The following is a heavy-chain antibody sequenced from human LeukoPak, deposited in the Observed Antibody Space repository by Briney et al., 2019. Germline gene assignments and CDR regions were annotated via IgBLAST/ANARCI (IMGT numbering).Heavy chain of an antibody. D-gene: IGHD3-22*01. J-gene: IGHJ4*02. CDR3: ARGTMIVVVKEDY. Sequence: SQTLSLTCALSGDIFSSNSAAWNWIRQSPSRGLEWLGRTYYRSKWNNDYAVSVKSRITINPDTSKNQFSLQLNSVTPEDTAVYYCARGTMIVVVKEDYWGQGTLVTVSS. V-gene: IGHV6-1*01. CDR1: GDIFSSNSAA. CDR2: TYYRSKWNN.